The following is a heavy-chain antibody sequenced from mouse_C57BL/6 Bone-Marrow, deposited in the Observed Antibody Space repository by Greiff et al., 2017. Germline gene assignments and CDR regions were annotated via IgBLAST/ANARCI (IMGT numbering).Heavy chain of an antibody. V-gene: IGHV1-81*01. CDR1: GYTFTSYG. CDR3: ARRRSCYYSNYLYWYFDV. CDR2: IYPRSGNT. J-gene: IGHJ1*03. Sequence: VQLQQSGAELARPGASVKLSCKASGYTFTSYGISWVKQRTGQGLEWIGEIYPRSGNTYYNEKFKGKATLTADKSSSTAYMELRSLTSEDSAVYVCARRRSCYYSNYLYWYFDVWGTGTTVTVSS. D-gene: IGHD2-5*01.